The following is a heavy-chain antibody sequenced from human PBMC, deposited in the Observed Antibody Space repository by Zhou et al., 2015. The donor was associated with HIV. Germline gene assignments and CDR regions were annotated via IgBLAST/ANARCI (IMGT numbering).Heavy chain of an antibody. Sequence: QVQLTQSGAEVKKPGSSVKLACRASRGSFENYAVNWVRQATGRGLEWLGGLTPDVGMSNDARRFQGRVTLTSDESMTVVYMELTGLTTEDTAVYYCARSTVTEPYNWFDPWGQGTLVTVSS. V-gene: IGHV1-69*01. CDR3: ARSTVTEPYNWFDP. CDR2: LTPDVGMS. D-gene: IGHD4-17*01. CDR1: RGSFENYA. J-gene: IGHJ5*02.